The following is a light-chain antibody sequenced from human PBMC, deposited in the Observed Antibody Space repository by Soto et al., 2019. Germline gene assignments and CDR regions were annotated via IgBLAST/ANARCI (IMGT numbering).Light chain of an antibody. CDR2: DAS. CDR3: QQYDSFPWT. V-gene: IGKV1-5*01. J-gene: IGKJ1*01. Sequence: DIQMTQSPSTLSASVGDRVTITCRASQSITAWLAWYQQRPGTAPKLLIYDASTLEIGVPDRFSGRGLDTEFTLTLSSRQPEDFATYFCQQYDSFPWTFGQGTTV. CDR1: QSITAW.